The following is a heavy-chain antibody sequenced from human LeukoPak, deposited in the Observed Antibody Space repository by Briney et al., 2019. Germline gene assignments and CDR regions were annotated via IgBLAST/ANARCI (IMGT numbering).Heavy chain of an antibody. CDR2: IRGSGTST. CDR1: GFTVSSNY. D-gene: IGHD4-17*01. Sequence: GGSLRLSCAASGFTVSSNYMSWVRQTQGKRLEWVSAIRGSGTSTFYADSVKGRFTIFRDNFKNTVYLQMNNLRADDSAVYYCARDPNGDYIGAFDFQRWGLGTQVTVSS. J-gene: IGHJ1*01. CDR3: ARDPNGDYIGAFDFQR. V-gene: IGHV3-23*01.